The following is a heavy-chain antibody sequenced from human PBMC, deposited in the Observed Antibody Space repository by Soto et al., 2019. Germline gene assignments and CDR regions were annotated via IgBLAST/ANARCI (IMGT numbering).Heavy chain of an antibody. J-gene: IGHJ4*02. CDR1: GGTFSSYT. Sequence: QVQLVQSGAEVKKPGSSVKVSCKASGGTFSSYTISWVRQAPGQGLEWMGRIIPILGIANYAQKFQGRVTITADKSTSTASMELSSLRSEDTAVYYCASHYGDYASGDYWGQGTLVTVSS. CDR3: ASHYGDYASGDY. D-gene: IGHD4-17*01. CDR2: IIPILGIA. V-gene: IGHV1-69*02.